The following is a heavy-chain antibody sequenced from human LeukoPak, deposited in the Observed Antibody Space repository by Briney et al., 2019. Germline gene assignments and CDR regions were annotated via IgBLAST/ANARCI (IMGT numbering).Heavy chain of an antibody. CDR3: ARQIASAGTAGFDF. V-gene: IGHV4-4*07. Sequence: SETLSLTCTVSGGSISSYYWSWIRQPAGKGLEWIGRIYSTGSHNYNPSLKSRVTMSVDTSKNQFSLRLRSVTAADTAVYYCARQIASAGTAGFDFWAREPWSPSPQ. J-gene: IGHJ4*02. D-gene: IGHD6-13*01. CDR2: IYSTGSH. CDR1: GGSISSYY.